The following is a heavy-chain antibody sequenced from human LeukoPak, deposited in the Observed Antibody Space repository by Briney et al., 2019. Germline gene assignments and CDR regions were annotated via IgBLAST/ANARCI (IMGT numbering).Heavy chain of an antibody. CDR1: GFTFSSYS. J-gene: IGHJ6*03. CDR2: ISSSSSYI. Sequence: GGSLRLSCAASGFTFSSYSMNWVRQAPGKGLEWVSSISSSSSYIYYADSVKGRFTISRDNAKNSLYLQMNSLRAEDTAVYYCARVSIAAAGYYYYMDVWGKGTTVTVSS. V-gene: IGHV3-21*01. CDR3: ARVSIAAAGYYYYMDV. D-gene: IGHD6-13*01.